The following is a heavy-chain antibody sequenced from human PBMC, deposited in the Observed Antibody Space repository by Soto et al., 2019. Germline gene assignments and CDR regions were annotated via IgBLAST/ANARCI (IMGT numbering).Heavy chain of an antibody. J-gene: IGHJ4*02. CDR2: ISGSGGST. CDR3: AKNPYDYIWGSYRPPYFDY. D-gene: IGHD3-16*02. CDR1: GFTFSSYA. V-gene: IGHV3-23*01. Sequence: GGSLRLSCAASGFTFSSYAMSWVRQAPGKGLEWVSAISGSGGSTYYADSVKGRFTISRDNSKNTLYLQMNSLRAEDTAVYYCAKNPYDYIWGSYRPPYFDYWGQGTLVTVSS.